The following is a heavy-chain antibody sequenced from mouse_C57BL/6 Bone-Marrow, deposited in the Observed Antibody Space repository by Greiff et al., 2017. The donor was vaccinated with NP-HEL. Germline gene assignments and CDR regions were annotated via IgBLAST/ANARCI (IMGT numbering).Heavy chain of an antibody. J-gene: IGHJ3*01. CDR1: GYTFTSYW. Sequence: VQLQQPGAELVKPGASVKMSCKASGYTFTSYWITWVKQRPGQGLEWIGDIYPGSGSTNYNEKFKSKATLTVDTSSSTSYMHLSSLTSEDSAVYYCSRFYYDYDWFAYWGQGTLVTVSA. D-gene: IGHD2-4*01. CDR3: SRFYYDYDWFAY. CDR2: IYPGSGST. V-gene: IGHV1-55*01.